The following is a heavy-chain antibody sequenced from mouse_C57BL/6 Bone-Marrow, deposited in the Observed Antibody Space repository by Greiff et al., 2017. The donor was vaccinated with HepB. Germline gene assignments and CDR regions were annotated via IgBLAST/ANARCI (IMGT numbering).Heavy chain of an antibody. Sequence: VQLQQPGAELVKPGASVKVSCKASGYTFTSYWMHWVKQRPGQGLEWIGRIHPSDSDTNYNQKFKGKATLPVDKSSSTAYMQLSSLTSEDAAVYYCAGGFGTVVAMDYWGQGTSVTVSS. D-gene: IGHD1-1*01. V-gene: IGHV1-74*01. CDR3: AGGFGTVVAMDY. CDR1: GYTFTSYW. J-gene: IGHJ4*01. CDR2: IHPSDSDT.